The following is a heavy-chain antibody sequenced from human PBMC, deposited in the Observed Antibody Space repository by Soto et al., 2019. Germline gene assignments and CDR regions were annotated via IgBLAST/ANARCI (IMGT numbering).Heavy chain of an antibody. CDR1: GGSFTSNNW. Sequence: SETLSLTCAVSGGSFTSNNWWTWVRQPPGQGLEWIGEIYRTGSTNYNPSLKGRVTISLDKSENQFSLKVTSLTAADTAVYYCASRDPGTSVDYWGQGXLVTVYS. CDR2: IYRTGST. CDR3: ASRDPGTSVDY. D-gene: IGHD1-7*01. V-gene: IGHV4-4*02. J-gene: IGHJ4*02.